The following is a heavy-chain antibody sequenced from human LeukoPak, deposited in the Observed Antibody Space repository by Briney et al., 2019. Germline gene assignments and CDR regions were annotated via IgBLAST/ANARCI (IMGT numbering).Heavy chain of an antibody. J-gene: IGHJ4*02. CDR2: IYHSGST. V-gene: IGHV4-30-4*08. Sequence: SETLSLTCTVSGGSISSGSYYWSWIRQPPGKGLELIGYIYHSGSTSYNPSLKSRVTISLDTSKNQFSLRLSSVTAADTAVSYWARGGNWAPRPLDYWGQGTLVTVSS. CDR3: ARGGNWAPRPLDY. D-gene: IGHD7-27*01. CDR1: GGSISSGSYY.